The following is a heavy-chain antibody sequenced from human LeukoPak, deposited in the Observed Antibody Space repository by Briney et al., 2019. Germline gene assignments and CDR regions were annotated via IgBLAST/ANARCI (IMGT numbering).Heavy chain of an antibody. Sequence: GASVKVSCKASGYTFTGYYMHWVRQAPGQGLEWMGWINPNSGGTNYAQKFQGRVTMTRDTSISTAYMELSRLRSDDTAVYYCARQRSRWEIVLVPAAMPDAFDIWGQGTMVTVSS. D-gene: IGHD2-2*01. CDR1: GYTFTGYY. J-gene: IGHJ3*02. CDR3: ARQRSRWEIVLVPAAMPDAFDI. CDR2: INPNSGGT. V-gene: IGHV1-2*02.